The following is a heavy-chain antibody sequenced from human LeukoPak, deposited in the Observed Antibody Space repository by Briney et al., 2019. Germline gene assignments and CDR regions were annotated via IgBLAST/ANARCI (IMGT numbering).Heavy chain of an antibody. CDR1: GYTFTTYH. V-gene: IGHV1-46*01. Sequence: ASVKVSCKASGYTFTTYHIYWVRQAPGQGLEWMGIINPNGGSTSHAQKFQGRVTMTRDTSTSTVYMELNGLTSEDTAVYYCARKPLNDYGAHFEYWGQGTLVTVSS. J-gene: IGHJ4*02. D-gene: IGHD4-17*01. CDR3: ARKPLNDYGAHFEY. CDR2: INPNGGST.